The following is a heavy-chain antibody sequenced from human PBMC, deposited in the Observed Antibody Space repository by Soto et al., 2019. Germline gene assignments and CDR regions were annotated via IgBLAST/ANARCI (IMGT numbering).Heavy chain of an antibody. V-gene: IGHV4-39*01. Sequence: TSETLSLTCTVSGGSISSSSYYWGWIRQPPGKGLEWIGSIYYSGSTYYNPSLKSRVTISVDTSKNQFSLKLSSVTAADTAVYYCARLDFWSGYYIDYWGQGTLVT. J-gene: IGHJ4*02. D-gene: IGHD3-3*01. CDR3: ARLDFWSGYYIDY. CDR1: GGSISSSSYY. CDR2: IYYSGST.